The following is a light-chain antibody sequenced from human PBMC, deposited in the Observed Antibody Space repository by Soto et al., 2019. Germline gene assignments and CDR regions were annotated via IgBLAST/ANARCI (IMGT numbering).Light chain of an antibody. CDR2: RSS. Sequence: DIQMTQSPSSLSASVGDTVTITCRASQNIAMFSSWYQQKPGKAPKLLIYRSSTLQNEVSSRFSGSGSGTYFTLTIRSLQVEDFATYYCQQNYSPPLTFGGGTRVEIK. CDR3: QQNYSPPLT. V-gene: IGKV1-39*01. CDR1: QNIAMF. J-gene: IGKJ4*01.